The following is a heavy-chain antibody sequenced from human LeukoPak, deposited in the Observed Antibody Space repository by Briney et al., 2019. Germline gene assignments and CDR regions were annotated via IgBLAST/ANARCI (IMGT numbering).Heavy chain of an antibody. J-gene: IGHJ4*02. CDR2: INPNSGGT. Sequence: ASVKVSCKASGYTFTGYYMHWVRQAPGQGLEWMGWINPNSGGTNYAQKFQGRVTMTRDTSISTAYMELSRLRSEDTAVYYCARFDYYDSSGPYWGQGTLVTVSS. CDR1: GYTFTGYY. V-gene: IGHV1-2*02. CDR3: ARFDYYDSSGPY. D-gene: IGHD3-22*01.